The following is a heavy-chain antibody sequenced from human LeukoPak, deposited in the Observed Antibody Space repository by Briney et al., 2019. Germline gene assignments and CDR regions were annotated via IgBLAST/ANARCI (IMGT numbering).Heavy chain of an antibody. CDR2: IYYSGST. CDR3: ARGLSLPDIVVVPAAIQKPYGFDY. CDR1: GGSISSGGYY. J-gene: IGHJ4*02. V-gene: IGHV4-31*03. D-gene: IGHD2-2*02. Sequence: SETLSLTCTVSGGSISSGGYYWSWIRQHPGQGLEWIGYIYYSGSTYYNPSLKSRVTISVDTSKNQFSLKLSSVTAADTAVYYCARGLSLPDIVVVPAAIQKPYGFDYWGQGTLVTVSS.